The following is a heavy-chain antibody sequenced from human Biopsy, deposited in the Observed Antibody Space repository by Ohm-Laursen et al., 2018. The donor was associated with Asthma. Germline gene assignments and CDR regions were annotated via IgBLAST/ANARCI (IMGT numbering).Heavy chain of an antibody. Sequence: TLSLTWTVSGGSINIGDYYWSWIRQHPVKGLEWIGHIYYSGSTHYNPSLKSRVSISLDTSKNQFSLSLTSVTAADTAVYYCARTTYGHDGFDPWGQGTLVTVSS. CDR1: GGSINIGDYY. D-gene: IGHD4-17*01. CDR2: IYYSGST. CDR3: ARTTYGHDGFDP. V-gene: IGHV4-31*02. J-gene: IGHJ5*02.